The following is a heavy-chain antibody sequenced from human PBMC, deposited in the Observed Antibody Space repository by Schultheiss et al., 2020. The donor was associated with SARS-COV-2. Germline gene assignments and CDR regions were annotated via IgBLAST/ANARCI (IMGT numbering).Heavy chain of an antibody. CDR3: ARFSPYQLASRDV. CDR1: GGSVSSGSYY. Sequence: SETLSLTCTVSGGSVSSGSYYWGWIRQPPGKGLEWIGSIYYSGSTYYNPSLKSRVTISVDTSKNQFSLKLSSVTAADTAVYYCARFSPYQLASRDVWGKGTTVTVSS. D-gene: IGHD2-2*01. CDR2: IYYSGST. V-gene: IGHV4-39*07. J-gene: IGHJ6*04.